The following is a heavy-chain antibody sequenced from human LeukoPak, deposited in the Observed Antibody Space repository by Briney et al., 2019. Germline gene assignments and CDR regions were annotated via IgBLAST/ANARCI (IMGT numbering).Heavy chain of an antibody. CDR1: GSSISGYY. CDR2: LHPSGAT. CDR3: ARDLELGYCSSTSCYGPYNWFDP. Sequence: PSETLSLTCTVSGSSISGYYWNWIRQPAGKGLEWIGRLHPSGATNYNPSLKSRVTISVDTSKNQFSLKLSSVTAADTAVYYCARDLELGYCSSTSCYGPYNWFDPWGQGTLVTVSS. V-gene: IGHV4-4*07. J-gene: IGHJ5*02. D-gene: IGHD2-2*01.